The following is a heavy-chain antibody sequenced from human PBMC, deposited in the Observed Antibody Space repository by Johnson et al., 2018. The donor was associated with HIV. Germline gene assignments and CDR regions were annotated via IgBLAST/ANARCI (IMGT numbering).Heavy chain of an antibody. CDR2: IRYDESNK. CDR1: GFTFSNYG. D-gene: IGHD6-6*01. CDR3: ARVYSSSSAHAFDI. V-gene: IGHV3-30*02. J-gene: IGHJ3*02. Sequence: QVKLVESGGGVVQPGGSLRLSCAASGFTFSNYGMHWVRQAPGKGLEWVAFIRYDESNKYYADSVKGRFTISRDNSKNTLYLQMNSLRAEDTAVYYCARVYSSSSAHAFDIWGQGTMVTVSS.